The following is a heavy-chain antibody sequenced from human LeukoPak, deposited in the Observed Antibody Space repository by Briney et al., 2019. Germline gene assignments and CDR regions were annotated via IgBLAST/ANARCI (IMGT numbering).Heavy chain of an antibody. CDR3: ARDGGLSGIDY. CDR1: GGSISSSSYY. J-gene: IGHJ4*02. CDR2: IYYSGST. V-gene: IGHV4-39*07. Sequence: SETLSLTCTVSGGSISSSSYYWGWIRQPPGKGLEWIGSIYYSGSTYYNPSLKSRVTISVDTSKNQFSLRLSSVTAADTAVYYCARDGGLSGIDYWGQGTLVTVSS. D-gene: IGHD3-10*01.